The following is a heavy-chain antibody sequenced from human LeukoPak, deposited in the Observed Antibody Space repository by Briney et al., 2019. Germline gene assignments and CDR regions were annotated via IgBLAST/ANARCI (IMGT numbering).Heavy chain of an antibody. Sequence: SVKVSCKASGGTFSSYAISWVRQAPGQGLEWMGGIIPIFGTANYAQKFQGRVTITADESTSTAYMELSSLRSEDTAVYYCARDRRNIRRWYYYYMDVWGKGTTVTVSS. J-gene: IGHJ6*03. CDR2: IIPIFGTA. D-gene: IGHD2-15*01. V-gene: IGHV1-69*01. CDR3: ARDRRNIRRWYYYYMDV. CDR1: GGTFSSYA.